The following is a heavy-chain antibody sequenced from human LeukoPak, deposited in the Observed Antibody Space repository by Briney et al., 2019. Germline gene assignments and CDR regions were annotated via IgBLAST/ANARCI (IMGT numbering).Heavy chain of an antibody. CDR3: ARHVIGIVGATLAFDI. Sequence: PSQTLSLTCTVSGGSISSSSYYWGWIRQPPGKGLEWIGSIYYSGSTYYNPSLKSRVTISVDTSKNQFSLKLSSVTAADTAVYYCARHVIGIVGATLAFDIWGQGTMVTVSS. CDR2: IYYSGST. J-gene: IGHJ3*02. CDR1: GGSISSSSYY. D-gene: IGHD1-26*01. V-gene: IGHV4-39*01.